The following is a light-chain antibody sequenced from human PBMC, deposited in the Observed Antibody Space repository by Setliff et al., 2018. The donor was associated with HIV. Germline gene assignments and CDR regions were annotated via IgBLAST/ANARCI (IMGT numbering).Light chain of an antibody. Sequence: QSVLTQPASVSASPGQSITISCTGTSGDIGAFTFVSWYQQYPGKAPKLLIYEVNERPSGVSARFSDFKSGNTASLIISGLQAEDEADYYCSSFGRNSLFVFGSGTKVTVL. CDR2: EVN. CDR1: SGDIGAFTF. V-gene: IGLV2-14*01. CDR3: SSFGRNSLFV. J-gene: IGLJ1*01.